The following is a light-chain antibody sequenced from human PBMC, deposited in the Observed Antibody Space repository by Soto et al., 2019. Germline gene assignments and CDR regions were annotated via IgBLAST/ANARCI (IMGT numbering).Light chain of an antibody. J-gene: IGKJ1*01. CDR1: QSVSSN. Sequence: EIVMTQSPATLSVSPGERPTLSCRASQSVSSNLAWYQQKPGQAPRLLIYGASTRATGIPARFSGSGSGTEFTLTISSLQSEDFAVYYCQQYNNWPGWTFGQGTKVEIK. CDR3: QQYNNWPGWT. CDR2: GAS. V-gene: IGKV3-15*01.